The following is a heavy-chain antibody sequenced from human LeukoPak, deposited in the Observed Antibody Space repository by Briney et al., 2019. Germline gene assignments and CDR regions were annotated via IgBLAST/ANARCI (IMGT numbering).Heavy chain of an antibody. CDR1: GFTVSSNY. Sequence: GGSLRLSCAASGFTVSSNYMSWVRQAPGKGLEWVSVIYSGGSTYYADSVKGRFTISRDNSKNTLYLQMNSLRAGDTAVYYCAKDLVLTGYSVPWYFDLWGRGTLVTVSS. CDR2: IYSGGST. CDR3: AKDLVLTGYSVPWYFDL. J-gene: IGHJ2*01. D-gene: IGHD3-9*01. V-gene: IGHV3-53*01.